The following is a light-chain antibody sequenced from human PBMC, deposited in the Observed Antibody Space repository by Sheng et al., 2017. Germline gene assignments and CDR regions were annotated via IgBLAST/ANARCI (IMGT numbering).Light chain of an antibody. J-gene: IGLJ3*02. CDR1: YSDVGDYMY. CDR3: CSYTGSHTWV. Sequence: QSALTQPRSVSGSPGQSVTISCAGSYSDVGDYMYVSWYQNYPGKAPNLIIYDVSRRPSGVPDRFSGSKSGNTASLTISGLQAEDEADYYCCSYTGSHTWVFGGGTKLTVL. V-gene: IGLV2-11*01. CDR2: DVS.